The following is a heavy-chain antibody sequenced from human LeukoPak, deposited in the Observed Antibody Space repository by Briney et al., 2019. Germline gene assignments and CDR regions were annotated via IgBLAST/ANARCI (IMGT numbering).Heavy chain of an antibody. CDR1: GXTVSINY. V-gene: IGHV3-53*01. CDR3: ARASTTVPNLLDN. Sequence: GGSLRLSCAASGXTVSINYMSWVRQAPGKGLESVSVIYSGGNTYYADSVKGRFTISRDNARNTLYLQMNSLRAEDTAVYFCARASTTVPNLLDNWGQGTLVTVSS. D-gene: IGHD4-17*01. J-gene: IGHJ4*02. CDR2: IYSGGNT.